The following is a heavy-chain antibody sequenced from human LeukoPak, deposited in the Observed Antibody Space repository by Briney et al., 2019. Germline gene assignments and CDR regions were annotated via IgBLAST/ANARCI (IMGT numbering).Heavy chain of an antibody. J-gene: IGHJ5*01. CDR2: IYYSGNT. CDR3: ARLATPSTMAARGRSWFES. Sequence: SETLSLTCTVSGGSIFSSNSYWGWIRQPPGKGLEWIGSIYYSGNTYYNASLKSRVTISVDTSKNQFSLKLSSVTAADTAVYYCARLATPSTMAARGRSWFESWGQGTLVTVSS. CDR1: GGSIFSSNSY. D-gene: IGHD6-6*01. V-gene: IGHV4-39*07.